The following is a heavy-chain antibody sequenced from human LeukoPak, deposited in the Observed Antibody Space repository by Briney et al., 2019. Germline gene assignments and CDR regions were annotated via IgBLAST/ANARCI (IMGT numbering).Heavy chain of an antibody. J-gene: IGHJ4*02. CDR3: ARVPVWRYFDWSYFDY. D-gene: IGHD3-9*01. CDR1: GFTFSSYV. V-gene: IGHV3-30*04. Sequence: PGGSLRLSCAASGFTFSSYVMHWVRQAPGKGLEWVAIISYDGSNEYYADSVKGRFTISRDNSKNTLYLQMNSLRAADTAVYYCARVPVWRYFDWSYFDYWGQGTLVTVSS. CDR2: ISYDGSNE.